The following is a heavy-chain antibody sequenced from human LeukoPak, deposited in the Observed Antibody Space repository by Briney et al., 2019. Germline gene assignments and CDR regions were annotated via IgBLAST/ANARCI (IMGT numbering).Heavy chain of an antibody. CDR3: ARLVGNSPDY. CDR1: GDSVSSNSAA. V-gene: IGHV6-1*01. D-gene: IGHD6-13*01. J-gene: IGHJ4*01. CDR2: TYYRSKWKS. Sequence: SQTLPVTCAISGDSVSSNSAAWNWIRQSPSRGLEWLGRTYYRSKWKSDYAVSLRGRINISPDTSKNQFSLQLNSVSPEDTAVYYCARLVGNSPDYWGQGALVTVSS.